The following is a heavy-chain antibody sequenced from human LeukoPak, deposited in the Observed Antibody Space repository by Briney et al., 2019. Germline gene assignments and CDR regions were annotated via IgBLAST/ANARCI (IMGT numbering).Heavy chain of an antibody. J-gene: IGHJ4*02. CDR3: AKAKDIVGVTNDY. CDR2: ISGSGGST. V-gene: IGHV3-23*01. D-gene: IGHD1-26*01. CDR1: GFTFSSYA. Sequence: PGGSLRLSCAASGFTFSSYAMSWVRQAPGKGLEWVSAISGSGGSTYYAGSVKGRFTISRDNSKNTLYLQMNSLRAEDTAVYYCAKAKDIVGVTNDYWGQGTLVTVSS.